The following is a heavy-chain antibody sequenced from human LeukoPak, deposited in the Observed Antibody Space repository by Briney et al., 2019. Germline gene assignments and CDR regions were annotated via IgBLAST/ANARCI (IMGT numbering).Heavy chain of an antibody. CDR2: IYDSGST. V-gene: IGHV4-39*07. J-gene: IGHJ4*02. CDR3: ARGGSPFFNYDFWSGYYFDFDY. Sequence: PGGPLRLSCAASGFTFSSYGMHWVRQPPGKGLEWIGSIYDSGSTYYNPSLKSRVTISVDTSKNQFSLKLSSVTAADTAVYYCARGGSPFFNYDFWSGYYFDFDYWGQGTLVTVSS. D-gene: IGHD3-3*01. CDR1: GFTFSSYG.